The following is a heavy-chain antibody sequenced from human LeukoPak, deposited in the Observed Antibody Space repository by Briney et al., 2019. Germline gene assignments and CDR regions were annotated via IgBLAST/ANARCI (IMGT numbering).Heavy chain of an antibody. CDR2: IYSGGST. CDR1: GFTFSSYA. Sequence: PGGSLRLSCAASGFTFSSYAMSWVRQAPGKGLEWVSLIYSGGSTYYADSVKGRFTISRDNSKNTVYLQMNSLRAEDTAVYYCARNIAVPRWGYWGQGTLVTVSS. J-gene: IGHJ4*02. V-gene: IGHV3-66*01. D-gene: IGHD2/OR15-2a*01. CDR3: ARNIAVPRWGY.